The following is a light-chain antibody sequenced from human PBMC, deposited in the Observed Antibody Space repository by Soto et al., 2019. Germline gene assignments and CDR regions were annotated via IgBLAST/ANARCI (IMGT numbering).Light chain of an antibody. J-gene: IGKJ2*01. CDR3: QQYDNLPYT. Sequence: DIQMTQSPSSLFASVGVRVSITCQASQDIYIYLNWFQGKPGRPPKLLIYDASHLDTGVPSRFSGSRPGTEFTPTISSLQPEDVATCFCQQYDNLPYTFGQGTNLEI. CDR2: DAS. V-gene: IGKV1-33*01. CDR1: QDIYIY.